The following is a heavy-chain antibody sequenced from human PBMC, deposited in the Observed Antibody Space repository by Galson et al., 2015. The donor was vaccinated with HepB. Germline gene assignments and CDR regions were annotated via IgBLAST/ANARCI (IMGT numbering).Heavy chain of an antibody. CDR2: ISAYNGNT. CDR3: ARESVAGTEYGMDV. V-gene: IGHV1-18*04. J-gene: IGHJ6*02. CDR1: GYSFTNYG. Sequence: SVKVSCKASGYSFTNYGISWVRQAPGQGPEWMGRISAYNGNTNYAQRLQGRVTMTTDTSTSTAHMELRSLRSDDTAVYYCARESVAGTEYGMDVWGRGTTVTVSS. D-gene: IGHD6-19*01.